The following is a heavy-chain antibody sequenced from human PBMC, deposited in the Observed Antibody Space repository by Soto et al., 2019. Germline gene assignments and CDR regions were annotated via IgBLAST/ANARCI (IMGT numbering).Heavy chain of an antibody. CDR3: ARGYYYDSSGPTVVDV. V-gene: IGHV3-21*01. CDR1: GFTFSSYS. Sequence: EVQLVESGGGLVKPGGSLRLSCVASGFTFSSYSMNWVRQAPGKGLEWVSSISSSSSYMYYADSLKGRFTISRDSAKHSLYLQMNGLRAEDTAVYYCARGYYYDSSGPTVVDVWGQGTTVTVSS. D-gene: IGHD3-22*01. J-gene: IGHJ6*02. CDR2: ISSSSSYM.